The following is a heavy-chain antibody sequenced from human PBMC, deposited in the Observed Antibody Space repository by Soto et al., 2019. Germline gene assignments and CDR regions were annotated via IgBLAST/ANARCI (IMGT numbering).Heavy chain of an antibody. CDR2: IWYDGSNK. V-gene: IGHV3-33*01. D-gene: IGHD6-19*01. CDR3: ASLPGIAVVGTNYYGMDV. Sequence: QVQLVESGGGVVQPGRSLRLSCAASGFTFSSYAMHWVRQAPGKGLEWVVAIWYDGSNKYYADSVKGRFTISRDNSKNTLYLQMNSPRAEVTAVYYCASLPGIAVVGTNYYGMDVWGQGTMVTVSS. J-gene: IGHJ6*02. CDR1: GFTFSSYA.